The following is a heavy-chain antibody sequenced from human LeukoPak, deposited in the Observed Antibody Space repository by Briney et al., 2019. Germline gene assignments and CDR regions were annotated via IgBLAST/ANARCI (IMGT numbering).Heavy chain of an antibody. CDR3: AKFDLGHCSDGGCSPFDY. J-gene: IGHJ4*02. D-gene: IGHD2-15*01. V-gene: IGHV3-23*01. CDR2: ISGGNDRA. CDR1: GFTFDTYA. Sequence: RGSLRLSCAASGFTFDTYAMSWVRQAPGKGLEWVSAISGGNDRAYSADSVKGRFTISRDNSRNTLYLQMDSLRAEDTATYYCAKFDLGHCSDGGCSPFDYWGQGTLVTVSS.